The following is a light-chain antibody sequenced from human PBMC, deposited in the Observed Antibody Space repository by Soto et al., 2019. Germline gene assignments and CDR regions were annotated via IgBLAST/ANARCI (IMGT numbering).Light chain of an antibody. J-gene: IGLJ1*01. V-gene: IGLV2-14*01. CDR3: SSYTSSSTLNYV. CDR2: EVS. Sequence: QSVLAQPRSVSGSPGQSVTFSCTGTRSDVGTYNYVSWYQQHPGKAPKLMIYEVSNRPSGVSNRFSGSKSGNTASLTISGLQAEDEADYYCSSYTSSSTLNYVFGTGTKVTVL. CDR1: RSDVGTYNY.